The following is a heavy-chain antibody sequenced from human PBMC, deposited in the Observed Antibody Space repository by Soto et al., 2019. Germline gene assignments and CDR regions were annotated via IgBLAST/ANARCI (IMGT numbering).Heavy chain of an antibody. D-gene: IGHD3-3*01. CDR3: ARNDLWSCYCYYYYMDV. CDR1: GFTFSSYW. CDR2: INSDGSST. V-gene: IGHV3-74*01. Sequence: GGSLRLSCAASGFTFSSYWMHWVRQAPGKGLVWVSRINSDGSSTSYADSVKGRFTISRDNAKNTLYLQMNSLRAEDTAVYYSARNDLWSCYCYYYYMDVWGKGTTVTVSS. J-gene: IGHJ6*03.